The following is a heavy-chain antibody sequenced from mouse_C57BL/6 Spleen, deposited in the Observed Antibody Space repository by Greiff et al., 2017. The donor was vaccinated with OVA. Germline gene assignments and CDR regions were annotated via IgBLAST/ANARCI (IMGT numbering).Heavy chain of an antibody. D-gene: IGHD1-1*01. J-gene: IGHJ1*03. V-gene: IGHV1-55*01. Sequence: VQLQQPGAELVKPGASVKMSCKASGYTFTSYWITWVKQRPGQGLEWIGDIYPGSGSTNYNEKFKSKATLTVDTSSSTAYMQLSSLTSEDSAVYYCARRGYGSGDCYFDVWGTGTTVTVSS. CDR1: GYTFTSYW. CDR3: ARRGYGSGDCYFDV. CDR2: IYPGSGST.